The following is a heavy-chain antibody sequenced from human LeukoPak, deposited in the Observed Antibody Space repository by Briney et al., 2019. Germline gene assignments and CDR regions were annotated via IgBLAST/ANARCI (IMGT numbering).Heavy chain of an antibody. CDR1: GGSVSSGSYY. CDR2: IYTSGST. J-gene: IGHJ5*02. CDR3: ATGAPLYSNHRWFDP. V-gene: IGHV4-61*02. D-gene: IGHD4-11*01. Sequence: SETLSLTCTVSGGSVSSGSYYWSWIRQPAGKGLEWIGRIYTSGSTNYNPSLKSRVTISVDTSKNQFSLKLSSVTAADTAVYYCATGAPLYSNHRWFDPWGQGTLVTVSS.